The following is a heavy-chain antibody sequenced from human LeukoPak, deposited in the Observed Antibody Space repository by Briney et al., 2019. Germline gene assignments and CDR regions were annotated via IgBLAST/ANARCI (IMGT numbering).Heavy chain of an antibody. CDR3: ARSRAAAATRFDP. CDR1: GYSFTSYW. CDR2: IYPGDSDT. J-gene: IGHJ5*02. D-gene: IGHD2-15*01. Sequence: GESLKISCKGSGYSFTSYWIGWVRQMPGKGLEWMGIIYPGDSDTRYSPSFQGQVTISADKSISTAYLQWSSLKASDTAMYYYARSRAAAATRFDPWGQGTLVTVSS. V-gene: IGHV5-51*01.